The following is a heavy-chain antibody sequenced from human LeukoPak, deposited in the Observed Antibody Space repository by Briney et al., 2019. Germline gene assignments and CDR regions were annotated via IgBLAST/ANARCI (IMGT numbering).Heavy chain of an antibody. Sequence: SETLSLTCAVSGGSISSSYWWSWVRQPPGKGLEWIEEVYHSGSTNYSPSLKSRVTLSVDKSKNQFSLRLSSVTAADTAVYYCAGAYCGGDCYSGRTFDIWGQGTMVTVSS. CDR3: AGAYCGGDCYSGRTFDI. J-gene: IGHJ3*02. CDR1: GGSISSSYW. D-gene: IGHD2-21*02. CDR2: VYHSGST. V-gene: IGHV4-4*02.